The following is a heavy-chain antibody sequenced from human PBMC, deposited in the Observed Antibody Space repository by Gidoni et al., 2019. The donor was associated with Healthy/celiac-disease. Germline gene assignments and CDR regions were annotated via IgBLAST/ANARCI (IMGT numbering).Heavy chain of an antibody. CDR2: ISGSGGST. CDR1: GFPFRSYA. J-gene: IGHJ3*02. V-gene: IGHV3-23*01. Sequence: EVQLLESGGGLVQPGGSLRLSCAASGFPFRSYAMSWVRQAPGKGLGWFSAISGSGGSTYYADSVKGRFTISRDNSKNTLYLQMNSLRAEDTAVYYCAKDLLTTPAAFDIWGQGTMVTVSS. CDR3: AKDLLTTPAAFDI. D-gene: IGHD4-4*01.